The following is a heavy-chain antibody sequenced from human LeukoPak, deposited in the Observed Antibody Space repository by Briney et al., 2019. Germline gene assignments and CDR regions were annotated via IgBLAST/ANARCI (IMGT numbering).Heavy chain of an antibody. D-gene: IGHD2-2*01. CDR1: GFTFSSYA. J-gene: IGHJ1*01. CDR2: ISGSGGST. CDR3: AKDACLRDRFGSTSCYWVGYFQH. V-gene: IGHV3-23*01. Sequence: GGSLRLSCAASGFTFSSYAMSWVRQAPGKGLEWVSAISGSGGSTYYADSVKGRFTISRDNSKNTLYLQMNSLRAEDTAVYYCAKDACLRDRFGSTSCYWVGYFQHWGQGTLVTVSS.